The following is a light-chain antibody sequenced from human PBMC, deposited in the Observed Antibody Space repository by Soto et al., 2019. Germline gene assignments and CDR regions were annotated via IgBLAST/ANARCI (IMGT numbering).Light chain of an antibody. V-gene: IGLV2-23*02. CDR1: SSDVGSYNL. J-gene: IGLJ2*01. CDR2: EVT. Sequence: QSALTQPASVSGSPGQSITISCTGASSDVGSYNLVSWYQQHPGKAPKLMIYEVTKRPSRVSNRFSGSKSGNTASLTISGVQAEDEADYYCCSYAGSSTFVLFGGGTHLTVL. CDR3: CSYAGSSTFVL.